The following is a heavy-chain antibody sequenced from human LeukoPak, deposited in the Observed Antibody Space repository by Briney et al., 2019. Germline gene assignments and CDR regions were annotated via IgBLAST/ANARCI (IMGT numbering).Heavy chain of an antibody. CDR2: MYYTGSP. CDR1: GVSVSNYY. D-gene: IGHD3-16*01. J-gene: IGHJ5*02. Sequence: SETLSLTCTVSGVSVSNYYWSWIRQPPEKGLEWVAFMYYTGSPKYNPSLQSRVTISVDTSKNQLSLRLSSVTAADTAVYYCARQGDHNWFDPWGQGTLVTVSS. CDR3: ARQGDHNWFDP. V-gene: IGHV4-59*08.